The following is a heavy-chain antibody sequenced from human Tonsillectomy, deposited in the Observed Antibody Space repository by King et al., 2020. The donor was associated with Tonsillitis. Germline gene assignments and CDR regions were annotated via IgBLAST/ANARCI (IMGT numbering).Heavy chain of an antibody. CDR2: INHSGST. CDR3: ATHSRGGVIPFFAY. D-gene: IGHD3-10*01. Sequence: VQLQQWGAGLLKPSETLSLTCAVYGGSFSGYYWSWIRQPPGKGLEWIGEINHSGSTNYNPSLKSRVTISVDTSKNQFSLKLSSVTAADTAVYYCATHSRGGVIPFFAYWGQGTLVTVSS. J-gene: IGHJ4*02. V-gene: IGHV4-34*01. CDR1: GGSFSGYY.